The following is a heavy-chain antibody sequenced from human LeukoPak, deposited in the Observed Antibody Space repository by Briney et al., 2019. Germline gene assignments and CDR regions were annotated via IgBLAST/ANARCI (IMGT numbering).Heavy chain of an antibody. D-gene: IGHD2-21*01. J-gene: IGHJ6*02. CDR3: AREARGGDYGMDV. CDR2: IYYSGST. V-gene: IGHV4-59*12. CDR1: GGSISSYY. Sequence: PSETLSLTCTVSGGSISSYYWSWIRQPPGKGLEWIGYIYYSGSTNYNPSLKSRVTISVDTSKNQFSLKLSSVTAADTAVYYCAREARGGDYGMDVWGQGTTVTVSS.